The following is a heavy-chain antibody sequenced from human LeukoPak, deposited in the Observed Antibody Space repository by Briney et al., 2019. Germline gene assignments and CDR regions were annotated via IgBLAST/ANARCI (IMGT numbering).Heavy chain of an antibody. J-gene: IGHJ4*02. CDR2: IIPTFGTA. CDR1: GYTFTSYG. V-gene: IGHV1-69*05. D-gene: IGHD3-3*01. Sequence: SVKVSCKASGYTFTSYGISWVRQAPGQGLEWMGGIIPTFGTANYAQKFQGRVTITTDKSTSTAYMELSSLRSEDTAVYYCARSGLRFLEWLPDYWGQGTLVTVSS. CDR3: ARSGLRFLEWLPDY.